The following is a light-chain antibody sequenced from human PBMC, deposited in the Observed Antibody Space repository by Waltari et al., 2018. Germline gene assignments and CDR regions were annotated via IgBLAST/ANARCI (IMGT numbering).Light chain of an antibody. J-gene: IGLJ2*01. V-gene: IGLV3-27*01. CDR1: VLAKKY. Sequence: SYELTQPSSVSVSPGQTARITCSGDVLAKKYVRWFQQKPGQAPVLVIYKDSERPSGITDRISGATSGTTVTLTISGAQVEDEADYYCYCAADSNVRVFGGGTRLTVL. CDR2: KDS. CDR3: YCAADSNVRV.